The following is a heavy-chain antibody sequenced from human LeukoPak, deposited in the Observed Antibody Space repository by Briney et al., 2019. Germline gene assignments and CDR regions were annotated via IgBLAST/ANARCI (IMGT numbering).Heavy chain of an antibody. CDR2: IGARGSKT. CDR1: GFSFSDYA. V-gene: IGHV3-23*01. D-gene: IGHD2/OR15-2a*01. Sequence: GGSLRLSCAASGFSFSDYAMHWVHQGPGPGLEWVSAIGARGSKTDYADSVRGRFTLSRVHSQHLLYLQLHSLLVEDHAVLYCSKGLVGYFSPLRHCEFWGQGKIDAVSS. CDR3: SKGLVGYFSPLRHCEF. J-gene: IGHJ3*01.